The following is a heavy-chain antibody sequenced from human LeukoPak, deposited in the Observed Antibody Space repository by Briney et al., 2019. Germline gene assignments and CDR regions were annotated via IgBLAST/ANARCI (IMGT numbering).Heavy chain of an antibody. D-gene: IGHD5-18*01. J-gene: IGHJ5*02. V-gene: IGHV4-34*01. CDR2: INHSGST. CDR3: ARGPGVDTAGNWFDP. CDR1: GGSFSGYY. Sequence: SETLSLTCAVYGGSFSGYYWSWIRQPPGKGLEWIGEINHSGSTNYNPSLKSRVTISVDTSKNQFSLKLSSVTAADTAVYYCARGPGVDTAGNWFDPWGQGTLVTVSS.